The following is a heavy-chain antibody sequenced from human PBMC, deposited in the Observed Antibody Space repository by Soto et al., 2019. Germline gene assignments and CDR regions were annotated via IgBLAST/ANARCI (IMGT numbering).Heavy chain of an antibody. CDR3: ARDNGFGESDV. CDR2: ISAYNGNT. CDR1: GYSFTSYG. Sequence: QVQLVQSGAEVKKPGASVKVSCKASGYSFTSYGISWVRQAPGQGLEWMGWISAYNGNTNYAQKLQGRVTKTTDTSKSTAYRELRSLRSDDTAVYYCARDNGFGESDVWGQGTTVTVSS. J-gene: IGHJ6*02. V-gene: IGHV1-18*01. D-gene: IGHD3-10*01.